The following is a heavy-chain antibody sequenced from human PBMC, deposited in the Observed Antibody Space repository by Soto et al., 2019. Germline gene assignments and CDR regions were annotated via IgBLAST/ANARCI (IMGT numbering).Heavy chain of an antibody. CDR3: ASARGLVTHYYYYGMDV. CDR2: IYWNDDK. Sequence: PTLVNPTQTLTLTCTFSGFSLSTSGVGVGWIRQPPGKALEWLALIYWNDDKRYSPSLKSRLTITKDTSKNQVVLTMTNMDPVDTATYYCASARGLVTHYYYYGMDVCGQGTTLTVSS. CDR1: GFSLSTSGVG. D-gene: IGHD3-9*01. J-gene: IGHJ6*02. V-gene: IGHV2-5*01.